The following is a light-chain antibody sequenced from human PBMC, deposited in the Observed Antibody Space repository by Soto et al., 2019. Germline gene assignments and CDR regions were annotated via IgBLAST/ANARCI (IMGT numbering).Light chain of an antibody. CDR1: QSISSY. J-gene: IGKJ2*01. Sequence: DIQMTQSPSSLSASVGDRVTITCRASQSISSYLNWYQPKPGKAPKLLNYAASSLQSGVPSRFSGSGSGTDFTLTISSLQPEDFATYYCQQSYSTPRYTFGQGTKLEIK. CDR3: QQSYSTPRYT. V-gene: IGKV1-39*01. CDR2: AAS.